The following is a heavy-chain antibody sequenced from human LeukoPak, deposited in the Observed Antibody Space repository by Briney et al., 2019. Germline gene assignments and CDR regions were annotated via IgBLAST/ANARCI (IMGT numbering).Heavy chain of an antibody. Sequence: PGGSLRLSCAASGFTFSSYGMHRVRQAPGKGLEWVAFIRFDGSNTYYADSVKGRFTISRDNSKNTLYLQMNSLRAEDTAVYYCAKDSSVYHYDSRNHDYWGQGTLVTVSS. CDR1: GFTFSSYG. D-gene: IGHD3-22*01. J-gene: IGHJ4*02. CDR2: IRFDGSNT. CDR3: AKDSSVYHYDSRNHDY. V-gene: IGHV3-30*02.